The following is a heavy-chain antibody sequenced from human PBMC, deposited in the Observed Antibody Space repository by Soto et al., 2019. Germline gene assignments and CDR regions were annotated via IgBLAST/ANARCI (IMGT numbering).Heavy chain of an antibody. CDR1: GLPFNYHW. CDR2: IKPDGSGK. V-gene: IGHV3-7*01. D-gene: IGHD4-17*01. J-gene: IGHJ4*02. Sequence: EVQLVESGGGLVHPGDSLRLSCGASGLPFNYHWMTWVRQAPGTGLEWVANIKPDGSGKYYVESLEGRVTISRDNAKNSVYLQIVSLRAEDSALYYCARARDYLFDYWGQGTLVTVSS. CDR3: ARARDYLFDY.